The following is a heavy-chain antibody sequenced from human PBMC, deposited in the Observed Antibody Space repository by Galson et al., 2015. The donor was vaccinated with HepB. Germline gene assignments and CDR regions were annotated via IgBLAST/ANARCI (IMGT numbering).Heavy chain of an antibody. D-gene: IGHD4-11*01. Sequence: ETLSLTCTVSGGSISSYYWSWIRQPPGKGLEWIGYIYYSGSTNYNPSLKSRVTISVDTSKNQFSLKLSSVTAADTAVYYCAAYDDYSNQFDYWGQGTLVTVSS. CDR3: AAYDDYSNQFDY. V-gene: IGHV4-59*08. J-gene: IGHJ4*02. CDR1: GGSISSYY. CDR2: IYYSGST.